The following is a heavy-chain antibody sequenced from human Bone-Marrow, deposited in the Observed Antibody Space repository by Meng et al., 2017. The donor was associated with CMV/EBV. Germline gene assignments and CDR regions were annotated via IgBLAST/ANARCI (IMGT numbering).Heavy chain of an antibody. V-gene: IGHV4-59*05. Sequence: SETLSLTCAVYGGSFSGYYWSWIRQPPGKGLEWIGSIYYSGSTYYNPSLKSRVTISVDTSKNQCSLKLSSVTAADTAVYYCATEVAAAGKGSDDAFDIWGQGTMVTVSS. CDR2: IYYSGST. CDR1: GGSFSGYY. J-gene: IGHJ3*02. CDR3: ATEVAAAGKGSDDAFDI. D-gene: IGHD6-13*01.